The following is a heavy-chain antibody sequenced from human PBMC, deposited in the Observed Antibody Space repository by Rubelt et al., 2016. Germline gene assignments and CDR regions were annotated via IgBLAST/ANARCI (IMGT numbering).Heavy chain of an antibody. Sequence: QVQLQESGPGLVKPSETLSLTCTISGGSISSYYWSWIRQPPGKGLEWIGDIHYSGSTNYSPSLKSRVTISGDTSKNRFSLKSTSVTAADTAVYYCVRANYFDYWGQGTLVTVSS. J-gene: IGHJ4*02. CDR2: IHYSGST. CDR3: VRANYFDY. V-gene: IGHV4-59*01. CDR1: GGSISSYY.